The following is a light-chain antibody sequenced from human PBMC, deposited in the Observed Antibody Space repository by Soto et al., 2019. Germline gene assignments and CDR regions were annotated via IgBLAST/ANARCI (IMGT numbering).Light chain of an antibody. CDR2: GAS. J-gene: IGKJ1*01. Sequence: ERVMTQSPATLSVSPGERATLSCRASQSVSSNLAWYQQKPGQAPRLLIYGASTRATGIPARFSGSGSGTECTLTISSLQSEDFAVYYCQQYDDWPPWTFGQGTKVDIK. V-gene: IGKV3-15*01. CDR1: QSVSSN. CDR3: QQYDDWPPWT.